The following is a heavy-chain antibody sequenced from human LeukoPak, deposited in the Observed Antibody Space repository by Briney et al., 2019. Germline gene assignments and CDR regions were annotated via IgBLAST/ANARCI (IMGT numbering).Heavy chain of an antibody. CDR3: ARDTFSDC. J-gene: IGHJ4*02. CDR2: ISYDGSDK. Sequence: GRSLRLSCAASGFTFSTYAMHWVRQAPGKGLEWVAVISYDGSDKYYADSVKGRFTISRDNSKNTLYLQMNSLRAEGTAVYYCARDTFSDCWGQGTLVTVSS. V-gene: IGHV3-30*01. CDR1: GFTFSTYA.